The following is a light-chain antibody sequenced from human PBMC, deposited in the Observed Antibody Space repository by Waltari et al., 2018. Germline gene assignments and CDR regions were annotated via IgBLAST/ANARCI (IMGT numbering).Light chain of an antibody. J-gene: IGLJ3*02. CDR2: DVS. CDR3: SSYTNSNTWV. Sequence: QSALTQPASVSGSPGQSITISCTGTSSDVGGYNYVAWYQQHPGKAPKVLIYDVSNRPSGVSNRFSGASSGNTASLTISGLQAEDEADYYCSSYTNSNTWVFGGGTKLTVL. V-gene: IGLV2-14*03. CDR1: SSDVGGYNY.